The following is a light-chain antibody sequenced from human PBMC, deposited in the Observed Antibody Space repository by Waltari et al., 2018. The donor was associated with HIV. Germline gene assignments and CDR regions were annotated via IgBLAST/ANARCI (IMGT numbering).Light chain of an antibody. V-gene: IGLV2-14*03. CDR3: ESYTSTSVWV. CDR2: DVS. Sequence: QSALTQPASVSGSPGQSITISCNGSSNDVGGYNYDSWYQQHPGKAPRLMIYDVSTRPSGVSDRFSGSKSGDTASLTISGLQPEDEADYYCESYTSTSVWVFGGGTRLTVL. J-gene: IGLJ3*02. CDR1: SNDVGGYNY.